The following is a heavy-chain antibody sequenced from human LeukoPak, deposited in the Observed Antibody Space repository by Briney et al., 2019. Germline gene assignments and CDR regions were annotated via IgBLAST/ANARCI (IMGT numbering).Heavy chain of an antibody. V-gene: IGHV4-4*09. J-gene: IGHJ3*02. CDR3: ARLSTSGLAFDI. CDR2: IYTSGST. D-gene: IGHD2-8*01. Sequence: SETLSLTCTVSGGSISSYYWSWLRQPPGKGLEWIGYIYTSGSTNYNPSLKSRVTISVDTSKNQFSLKLSSVTAADTAVYYCARLSTSGLAFDIWGQGTMVTVSS. CDR1: GGSISSYY.